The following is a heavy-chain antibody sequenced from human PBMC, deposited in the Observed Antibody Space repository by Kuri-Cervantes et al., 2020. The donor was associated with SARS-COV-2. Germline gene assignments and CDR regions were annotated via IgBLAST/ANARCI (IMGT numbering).Heavy chain of an antibody. Sequence: GGSLRLSCAASGFTVNYYWMTWVRQAPGGGLGWVANVKQDGSETYYVESVKGRFTISRDNAKNSLYLQMNSLRADDTAVYYCVRLGAAYVDTLVVMRAVHYIDSWGQGTLVTVSS. CDR1: GFTVNYYW. J-gene: IGHJ4*02. D-gene: IGHD5-18*01. CDR2: VKQDGSET. V-gene: IGHV3-7*03. CDR3: VRLGAAYVDTLVVMRAVHYIDS.